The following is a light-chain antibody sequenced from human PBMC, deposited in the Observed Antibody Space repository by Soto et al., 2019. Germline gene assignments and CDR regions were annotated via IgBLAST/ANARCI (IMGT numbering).Light chain of an antibody. CDR3: QHYNIWPWT. V-gene: IGKV3-15*01. CDR1: QNVYGN. CDR2: GVS. Sequence: VMTQSPATLSVSAGETATLFCRASQNVYGNLAWYQQKPGQAPRLVIYGVSSRANGIPDRFIGSGSVTDFTLTISSLQSEDFAVYYCQHYNIWPWTFGQGTKV. J-gene: IGKJ1*01.